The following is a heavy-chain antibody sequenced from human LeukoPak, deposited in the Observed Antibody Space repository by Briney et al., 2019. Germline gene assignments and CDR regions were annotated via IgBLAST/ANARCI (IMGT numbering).Heavy chain of an antibody. Sequence: ASVKVSCKTSGYTFTNYGITWVRQAPGQGLEWMGWISAYSGNTNYVQKFQGGVTMATDEATSTAYMELRSLGSDDTAVYYCARDIATVVHQDWGQGTLVTVSS. J-gene: IGHJ4*02. CDR2: ISAYSGNT. CDR3: ARDIATVVHQD. D-gene: IGHD2-2*01. V-gene: IGHV1-18*01. CDR1: GYTFTNYG.